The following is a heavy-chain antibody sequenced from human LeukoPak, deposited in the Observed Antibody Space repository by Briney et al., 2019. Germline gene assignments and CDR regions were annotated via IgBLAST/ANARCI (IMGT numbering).Heavy chain of an antibody. CDR1: GFSFSDHG. D-gene: IGHD2-2*01. CDR3: AKQATPGRYYCHY. CDR2: KRYDGSGT. V-gene: IGHV3-30*02. Sequence: PGGSLRLSCAASGFSFSDHGKNWVRQAPGKGLEWVAFKRYDGSGTYYADSVKGRFTISRDNSKNTLYLQMGSLSAEDTAVYYCAKQATPGRYYCHYWGERTL. J-gene: IGHJ4*02.